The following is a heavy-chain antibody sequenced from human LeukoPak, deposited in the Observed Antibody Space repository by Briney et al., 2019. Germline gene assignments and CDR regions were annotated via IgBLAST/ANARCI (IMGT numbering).Heavy chain of an antibody. CDR3: ARGGGVVTAKNWFDP. CDR1: GYTFTGYY. CDR2: INPNSGGT. V-gene: IGHV1-2*02. Sequence: GASVKVSCKASGYTFTGYYMHWVRQAPGQGLEWMGWINPNSGGTNYAQKFQGRVTMTRDTSISTAYMELSSLRSEDTAVYYCARGGGVVTAKNWFDPWGQGTLVTVSS. J-gene: IGHJ5*02. D-gene: IGHD2-21*02.